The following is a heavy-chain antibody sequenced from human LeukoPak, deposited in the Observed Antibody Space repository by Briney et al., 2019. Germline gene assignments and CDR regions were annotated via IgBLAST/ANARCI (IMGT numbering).Heavy chain of an antibody. CDR2: ISGSGGST. D-gene: IGHD4-17*01. V-gene: IGHV3-23*01. Sequence: PGGSLRLSCAASGFTFSSYAMSWVRQAPGKGLEWVSAISGSGGSTYYADSVKGWFTISRDNSKNTLYLQMNSLRAEDTAVYYCAKDDTVTTRSTYYFDYWGQGTLVTVSS. CDR3: AKDDTVTTRSTYYFDY. J-gene: IGHJ4*02. CDR1: GFTFSSYA.